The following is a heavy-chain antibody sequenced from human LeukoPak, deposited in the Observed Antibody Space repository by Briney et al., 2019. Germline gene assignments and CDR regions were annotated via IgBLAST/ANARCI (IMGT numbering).Heavy chain of an antibody. V-gene: IGHV3-23*01. J-gene: IGHJ4*02. CDR1: GFSFSNYA. CDR3: AKVGESGGVWKYYFDY. D-gene: IGHD2-15*01. Sequence: GGSLRLSCAASGFSFSNYAMSWVRQAPGKGLEWVSGISGGGGSTYYADSVKGRFTISRDNSKNTLYLQMNSLRAEDTAVYYCAKVGESGGVWKYYFDYWGQGTLVTVSS. CDR2: ISGGGGST.